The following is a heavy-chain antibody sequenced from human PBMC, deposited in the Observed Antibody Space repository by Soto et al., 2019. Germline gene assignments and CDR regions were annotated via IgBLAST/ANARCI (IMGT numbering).Heavy chain of an antibody. V-gene: IGHV3-23*01. CDR1: GFTFSSYA. J-gene: IGHJ6*02. Sequence: GGSLRLSCAASGFTFSSYAMKWVRQAPGKGLEWVSLIGESGTPTYYADSVKGRFTISRDNSGNTLFLEMYSLRSEDTAVYYCARDDADVVVVAAEYYYYYGMDVWGQGTTVTVSS. CDR3: ARDDADVVVVAAEYYYYYGMDV. CDR2: IGESGTPT. D-gene: IGHD2-15*01.